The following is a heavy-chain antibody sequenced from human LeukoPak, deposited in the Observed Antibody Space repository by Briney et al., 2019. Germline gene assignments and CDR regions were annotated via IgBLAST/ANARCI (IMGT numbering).Heavy chain of an antibody. J-gene: IGHJ4*02. Sequence: SVKVSCKASGGTFSSYAISWVRQAPGQGLEWMGRIIPIFGTANYAQKFQGRVTITTDESTSTAYMELSSLKSEDTAVYYCAITDCGGDCYPDYWGQGTLVTVSS. CDR1: GGTFSSYA. CDR3: AITDCGGDCYPDY. D-gene: IGHD2-21*02. CDR2: IIPIFGTA. V-gene: IGHV1-69*05.